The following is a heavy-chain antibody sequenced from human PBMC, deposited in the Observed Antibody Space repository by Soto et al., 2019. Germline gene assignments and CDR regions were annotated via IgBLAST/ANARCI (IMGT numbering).Heavy chain of an antibody. CDR2: INAGNGNT. V-gene: IGHV1-3*05. CDR1: GYSFTSYA. CDR3: ARAVAVPASCDY. J-gene: IGHJ4*02. Sequence: QVQLVQSGAEEKQPGASVKVSCKASGYSFTSYAMHWVRQAPGQRLEWMGWINAGNGNTKYSQKFQGRVTITSDTSASTAYMELSSLRSEDTAMYYCARAVAVPASCDYWGQGTLVTVSS. D-gene: IGHD6-19*01.